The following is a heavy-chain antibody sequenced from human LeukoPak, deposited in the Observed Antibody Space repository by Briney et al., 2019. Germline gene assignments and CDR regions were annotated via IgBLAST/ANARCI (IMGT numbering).Heavy chain of an antibody. V-gene: IGHV3-9*03. CDR3: ARASPSWKRPLDY. D-gene: IGHD2-2*01. J-gene: IGHJ4*02. CDR2: ISWNSADI. Sequence: GGSLRLSCAASGFTFDDCAMHWVRQAPGKGLEWVSGISWNSADIGYADSVKGRFTISRDNSKNTLYLQMGSLRAEDMAVYYCARASPSWKRPLDYWGQGTLVTVSS. CDR1: GFTFDDCA.